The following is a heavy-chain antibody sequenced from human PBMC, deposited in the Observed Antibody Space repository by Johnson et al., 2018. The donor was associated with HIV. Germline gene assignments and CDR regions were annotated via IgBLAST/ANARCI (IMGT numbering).Heavy chain of an antibody. V-gene: IGHV3-30*02. Sequence: QVQLVESGGDLVLPGGSLRLSCAASGFTFSSYGMHWVRQAPGKGLEWVAFIRSDGSNKYYADSVKGRFTIPRDNARSTLYLQMNSLRPEDTAVYYCARDQTYYYDTSGYQGAFDIWGQGTMVSVSS. CDR2: IRSDGSNK. CDR3: ARDQTYYYDTSGYQGAFDI. J-gene: IGHJ3*02. CDR1: GFTFSSYG. D-gene: IGHD3-22*01.